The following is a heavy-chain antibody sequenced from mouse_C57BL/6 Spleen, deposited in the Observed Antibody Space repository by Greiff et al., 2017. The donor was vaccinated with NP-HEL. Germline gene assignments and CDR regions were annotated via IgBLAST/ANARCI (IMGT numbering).Heavy chain of an antibody. CDR2: ISSGSSTI. V-gene: IGHV5-17*01. CDR1: GFTFSDYG. CDR3: ARGGSYYYGSSLPWYFDV. J-gene: IGHJ1*03. Sequence: EVQVVESGGGLVKPGGSLKLSCAASGFTFSDYGMHWVRQAPEKGLEWVAYISSGSSTIYYADTVKGRFTIYRDNAKNTLFLQMTSLRSEDTAMYYCARGGSYYYGSSLPWYFDVWGTGTTVTVSS. D-gene: IGHD1-1*01.